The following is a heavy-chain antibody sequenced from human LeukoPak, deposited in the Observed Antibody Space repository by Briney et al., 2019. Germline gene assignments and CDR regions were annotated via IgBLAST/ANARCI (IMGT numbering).Heavy chain of an antibody. D-gene: IGHD6-19*01. CDR1: GYTFTSYA. CDR3: ARDRMDHTGYSSGYPDLYYYYGMDV. Sequence: GASVKVSCKASGYTFTSYAMHWVRQAPGQRLEWMGWINAGNGNTKYSQKFQGRVTITRDTSASTAYMELSSLRSEDTAVYYCARDRMDHTGYSSGYPDLYYYYGMDVWGQGTTVTVSS. J-gene: IGHJ6*02. CDR2: INAGNGNT. V-gene: IGHV1-3*01.